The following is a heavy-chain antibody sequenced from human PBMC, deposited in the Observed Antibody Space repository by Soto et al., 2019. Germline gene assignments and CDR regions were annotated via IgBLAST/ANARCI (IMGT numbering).Heavy chain of an antibody. J-gene: IGHJ4*02. V-gene: IGHV3-30*18. Sequence: QVQLVESGGGVVQPGRSLRLSCAASGFTFSSYGRHWVRQAPGKGLEWVAVISYDGSNKYYADSVKGRFTISRDNSKNTLYLQMNSLRAEDTAVYYCANTKGYCSGGSCYSGAFDYWGQGTLVTVSS. D-gene: IGHD2-15*01. CDR1: GFTFSSYG. CDR3: ANTKGYCSGGSCYSGAFDY. CDR2: ISYDGSNK.